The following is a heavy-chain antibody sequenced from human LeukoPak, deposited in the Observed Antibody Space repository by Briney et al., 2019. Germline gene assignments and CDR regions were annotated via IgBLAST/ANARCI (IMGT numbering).Heavy chain of an antibody. D-gene: IGHD6-19*01. Sequence: ASVKVSCKASGYTFTDYYMEWVRQAPGQGLEWMGWINPNSGGTNYAQKFQGRVTMTRGTSISTAYMELSRLRSDDTAVYYCARTLIEKQWLQLDYWGQGTLVTVSS. V-gene: IGHV1-2*02. CDR2: INPNSGGT. CDR1: GYTFTDYY. J-gene: IGHJ4*02. CDR3: ARTLIEKQWLQLDY.